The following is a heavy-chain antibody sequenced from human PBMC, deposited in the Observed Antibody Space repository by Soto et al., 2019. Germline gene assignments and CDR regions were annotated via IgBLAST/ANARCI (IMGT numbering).Heavy chain of an antibody. V-gene: IGHV2-5*02. Sequence: QITLNESGPTQVKPRQTLTLTCTFSGFSLTTSGVGVGWIRQSPGKAPEWLALIYWDDDKRYSPSLKGRLTITKDPSKNQVVLTMADLDPADTATYSCAHRVLRTVFGLVTTTAIYFDFWGQGTPVAVSS. D-gene: IGHD3-3*01. CDR2: IYWDDDK. CDR3: AHRVLRTVFGLVTTTAIYFDF. CDR1: GFSLTTSGVG. J-gene: IGHJ4*02.